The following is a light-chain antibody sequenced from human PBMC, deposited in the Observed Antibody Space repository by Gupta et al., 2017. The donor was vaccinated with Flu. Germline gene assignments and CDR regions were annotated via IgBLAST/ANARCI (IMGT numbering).Light chain of an antibody. CDR3: AAWDDGRNGWV. Sequence: RSTNARSESCTNKGTNNVKWNQQGPGAAPKLLIYTEDQRRSGGPDRFSGARSGTAAARASSGLQAEDEGDYYCAAWDDGRNGWVFGGGAKVTVL. CDR2: TED. V-gene: IGLV1-44*01. J-gene: IGLJ3*02. CDR1: CTNKGTNN.